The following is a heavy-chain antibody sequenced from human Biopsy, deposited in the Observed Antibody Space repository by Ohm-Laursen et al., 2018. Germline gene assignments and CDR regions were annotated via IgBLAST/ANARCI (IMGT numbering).Heavy chain of an antibody. CDR1: GGSVGDYF. Sequence: PGTLSLTCSVSGGSVGDYFLSWIRLVPGKRPEWIGYTYYRGTSESNPSLRSRVTTSVDISRNQFFLNMKSVTGANTAVYYCAAFPFSGGPAFDIWGQGTTVIVSS. CDR3: AAFPFSGGPAFDI. J-gene: IGHJ3*02. CDR2: TYYRGTS. V-gene: IGHV4-59*02. D-gene: IGHD2/OR15-2a*01.